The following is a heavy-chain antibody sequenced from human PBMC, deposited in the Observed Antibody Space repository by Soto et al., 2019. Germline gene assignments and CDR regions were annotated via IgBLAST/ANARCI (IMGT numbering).Heavy chain of an antibody. CDR1: GGSISSGGYY. CDR2: IYYSGST. Sequence: SETLSLTCTVSGGSISSGGYYWSWIRQHPGKGLEWIGYIYYSGSTYYNPSLKSRVTISVDTSKNQFSLKLSSVTAADTAVYYCARGTGYYSPHFDYWGQGTLVTVSS. D-gene: IGHD3-9*01. V-gene: IGHV4-31*03. CDR3: ARGTGYYSPHFDY. J-gene: IGHJ4*02.